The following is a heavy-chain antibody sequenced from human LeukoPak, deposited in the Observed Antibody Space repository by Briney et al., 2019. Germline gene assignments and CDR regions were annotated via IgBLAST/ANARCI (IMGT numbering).Heavy chain of an antibody. D-gene: IGHD2-2*01. V-gene: IGHV4-30-4*01. CDR1: GGSISSGDYY. CDR2: IYYSGST. CDR3: ARASAIVVVPAAKRIWLDP. Sequence: SETLSLTCTVSGGSISSGDYYWSWIRQPPGKGLEWIGYIYYSGSTYYNPSLKSRVTISVDTSKNQFSLKLSSVTAADTAVYYCARASAIVVVPAAKRIWLDPWGQGTLVTVSS. J-gene: IGHJ5*02.